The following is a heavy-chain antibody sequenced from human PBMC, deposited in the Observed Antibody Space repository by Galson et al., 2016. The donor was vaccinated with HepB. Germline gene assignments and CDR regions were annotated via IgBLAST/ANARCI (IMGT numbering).Heavy chain of an antibody. J-gene: IGHJ4*02. V-gene: IGHV6-1*01. Sequence: CAISGDSVSTNNAAWTWIRQSPSRGLEWLGRTYYRSNWYNDYAVSVKSRITINSDTSKNQFSLQLNSVTPEDTAVYYCARDHSYYDLGLDYWGQGTLVTVSS. CDR2: TYYRSNWYN. CDR3: ARDHSYYDLGLDY. D-gene: IGHD3-3*01. CDR1: GDSVSTNNAA.